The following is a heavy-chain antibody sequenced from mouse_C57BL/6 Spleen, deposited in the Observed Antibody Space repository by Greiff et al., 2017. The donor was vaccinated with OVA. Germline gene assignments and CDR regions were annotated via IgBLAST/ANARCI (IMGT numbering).Heavy chain of an antibody. Sequence: EVQLQQSGAELVRPGASVKLSCTASGFNIKDDYMHWVKQRPEQGLEWIGWIDPENGDTEYASKFQGKATITADKSSNTAYLQLSSLTSEDSAVYYCVCCGYEELDYWGQGTLVTVSA. CDR3: VCCGYEELDY. D-gene: IGHD2-2*01. J-gene: IGHJ3*01. CDR1: GFNIKDDY. CDR2: IDPENGDT. V-gene: IGHV14-4*01.